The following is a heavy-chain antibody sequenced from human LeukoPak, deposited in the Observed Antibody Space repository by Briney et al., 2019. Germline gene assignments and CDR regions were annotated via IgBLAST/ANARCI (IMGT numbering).Heavy chain of an antibody. CDR2: IYYSGST. Sequence: SETLSLTCTVSGGSISSYYWSWIRQPPGKGLEWIGYIYYSGSTNYNPSLKSRVTISVDTSKNQFSLKLSSVTAADTAVYYCARDRYDSSGYHLHMDVWGKGTTVTVSS. J-gene: IGHJ6*03. V-gene: IGHV4-59*12. CDR1: GGSISSYY. D-gene: IGHD3-22*01. CDR3: ARDRYDSSGYHLHMDV.